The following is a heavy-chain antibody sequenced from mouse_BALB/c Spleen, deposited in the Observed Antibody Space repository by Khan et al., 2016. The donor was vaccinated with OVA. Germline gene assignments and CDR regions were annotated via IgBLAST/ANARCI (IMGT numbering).Heavy chain of an antibody. CDR1: GFSLNTYG. J-gene: IGHJ3*01. D-gene: IGHD2-14*01. CDR3: ARNSYMYDFTY. V-gene: IGHV2-2*01. Sequence: QMQLKQSGPGLVQPSQSLSITCTVSGFSLNTYGIHWIRQSQGKGLEWLGVIRSGGSTDYNGAFISRLNITKDNSKSQVFFKMNSLQADDTAIYXCARNSYMYDFTYWGQGTLVTVSA. CDR2: IRSGGST.